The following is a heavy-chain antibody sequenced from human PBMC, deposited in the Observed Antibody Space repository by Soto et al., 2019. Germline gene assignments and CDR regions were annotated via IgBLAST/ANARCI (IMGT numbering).Heavy chain of an antibody. CDR1: GGTFSSYT. Sequence: QVQLVQSGAEVKKPGSSVKVSCKASGGTFSSYTISWVRQAPGQGLEWMGRIIPILGIANYAQKFQGRVTITADKSTSTAYMELGSLRSEDTAVYYCARSDTIFGVVIMNNWFDPWGQGTLVTVSS. D-gene: IGHD3-3*01. CDR3: ARSDTIFGVVIMNNWFDP. J-gene: IGHJ5*02. CDR2: IIPILGIA. V-gene: IGHV1-69*02.